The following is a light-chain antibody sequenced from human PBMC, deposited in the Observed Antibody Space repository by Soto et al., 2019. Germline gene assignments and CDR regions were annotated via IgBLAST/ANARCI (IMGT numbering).Light chain of an antibody. CDR1: QSISTY. CDR3: QHNYNTALA. CDR2: AAS. J-gene: IGKJ1*01. V-gene: IGKV1-39*01. Sequence: DIQMTQSPSSLSASVGDRVTITCRASQSISTYLNWYQQRPGKAPKLLIYAASTLQSGVPSRFSGSGSGTGFSLTISSLQPEDFATYYCQHNYNTALAFGQGTKVDIK.